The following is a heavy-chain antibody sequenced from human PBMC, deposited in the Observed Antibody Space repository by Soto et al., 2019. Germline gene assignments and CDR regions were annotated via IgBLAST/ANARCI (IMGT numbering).Heavy chain of an antibody. CDR3: AXAGGRQLGNYYYYGMDV. D-gene: IGHD6-6*01. Sequence: GASVKVSCKVSGYTLTELSMHWVRQAPGTGLEWMGGFDPEDGETIYAQKFQGRVTMTEDTSTDTAYMELSSLRSEDTAVYYCAXAGGRQLGNYYYYGMDVWGQGTTVTVSS. V-gene: IGHV1-24*01. CDR1: GYTLTELS. J-gene: IGHJ6*02. CDR2: FDPEDGET.